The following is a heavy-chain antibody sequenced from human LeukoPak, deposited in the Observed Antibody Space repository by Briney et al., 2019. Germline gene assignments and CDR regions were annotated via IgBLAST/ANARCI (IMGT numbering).Heavy chain of an antibody. V-gene: IGHV4-39*07. J-gene: IGHJ4*02. CDR2: IFYTGTT. Sequence: SETLSLTCTVSGGSISISGYYWAWIRQPPGKGPEWIGSIFYTGTTYYNPSLKSRVTISVDTSKNQFSLKLSSVTAADTAVYYCARDPTMYYYDSSGYYGWGQGTLVTVSS. CDR3: ARDPTMYYYDSSGYYG. D-gene: IGHD3-22*01. CDR1: GGSISISGYY.